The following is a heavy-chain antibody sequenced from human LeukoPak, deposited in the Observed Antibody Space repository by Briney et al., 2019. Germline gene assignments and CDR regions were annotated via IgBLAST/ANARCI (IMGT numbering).Heavy chain of an antibody. J-gene: IGHJ1*01. CDR3: ARGSSGYYCDHFQT. D-gene: IGHD3-22*01. V-gene: IGHV3-7*01. Sequence: GGSLGPSLASSGFTFRNYLMTLVRQAPGKGVEGGANIKQDGIEKYYVDSVEGRFTVSRDSTKNSLFLQMHSLRAEDTAVYYCARGSSGYYCDHFQTWGQGSLVTVSS. CDR2: IKQDGIEK. CDR1: GFTFRNYL.